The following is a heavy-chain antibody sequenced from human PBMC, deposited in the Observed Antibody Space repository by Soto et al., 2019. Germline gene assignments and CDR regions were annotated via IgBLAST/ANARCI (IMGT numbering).Heavy chain of an antibody. Sequence: QVQLVESGGGVVQPGRSLRLSCAASGFTFSGHGMHWVRQAPGKGLEWVAVVWHHGSKEYYADSVKGRFTIYRDNSKNTLYLQMNSLRAEDTAVYSCARGRVGDYGGNSGYYDYWGQGTLVTVSS. J-gene: IGHJ4*02. CDR2: VWHHGSKE. D-gene: IGHD4-17*01. V-gene: IGHV3-33*01. CDR3: ARGRVGDYGGNSGYYDY. CDR1: GFTFSGHG.